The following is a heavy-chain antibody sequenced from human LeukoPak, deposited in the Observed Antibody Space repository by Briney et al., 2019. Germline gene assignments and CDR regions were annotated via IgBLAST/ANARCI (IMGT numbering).Heavy chain of an antibody. J-gene: IGHJ4*02. V-gene: IGHV5-51*01. CDR3: ARLGSYSTGWADY. CDR2: IYPGDSDT. D-gene: IGHD6-19*01. Sequence: GESLKISCKGSGYSFTSYWIGWVRQMPGKGLEWMGFIYPGDSDTTYSPSFQGQVTISADKSISTAYLQWSSLKASDTAMYYCARLGSYSTGWADYWGQGTLVTVSS. CDR1: GYSFTSYW.